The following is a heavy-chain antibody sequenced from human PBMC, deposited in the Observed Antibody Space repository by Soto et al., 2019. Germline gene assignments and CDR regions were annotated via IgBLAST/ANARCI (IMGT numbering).Heavy chain of an antibody. CDR1: GGSISSGDYY. J-gene: IGHJ5*02. Sequence: TLSLTCTVSGGSISSGDYYWSWIRQPPGKGLEWIGYIYYSGSTYYNPSLKSRVTISVDTSKNQFSLKLSSVTAADTAVYYCARHDGICSGGSCYSDGFDPWGQGTLVTVSA. D-gene: IGHD2-15*01. CDR2: IYYSGST. V-gene: IGHV4-30-4*01. CDR3: ARHDGICSGGSCYSDGFDP.